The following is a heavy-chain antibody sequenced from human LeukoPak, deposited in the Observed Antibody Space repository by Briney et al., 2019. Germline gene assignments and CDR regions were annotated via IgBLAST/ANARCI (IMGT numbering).Heavy chain of an antibody. CDR3: ARDYLKVVLAATAPSAGHMDN. V-gene: IGHV1-18*01. D-gene: IGHD2-15*01. Sequence: GASVKVSCKASGYTFTSYGISWVRQAPGQGLEWMGWISGYNGNTNYAQKFQGRITMTRDTSTSTVYMELSSLRSEDTAVYYCARDYLKVVLAATAPSAGHMDNWGQGTLVTVSS. CDR1: GYTFTSYG. J-gene: IGHJ4*02. CDR2: ISGYNGNT.